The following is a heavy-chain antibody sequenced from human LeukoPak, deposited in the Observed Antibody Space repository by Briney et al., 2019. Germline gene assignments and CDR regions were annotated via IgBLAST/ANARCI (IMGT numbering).Heavy chain of an antibody. D-gene: IGHD2-2*02. J-gene: IGHJ5*02. CDR2: INPDSGGT. CDR3: ARAGEGYCSSTSCYTNNWFDP. CDR1: GYTFTGYY. V-gene: IGHV1-2*02. Sequence: ASVKVSCKASGYTFTGYYMHWVRQAPGQGLEWMGWINPDSGGTIYAQNFQGRVTMTRDTSISTAYMELSSLRSDDTAVYYCARAGEGYCSSTSCYTNNWFDPWGQGTLVTVSS.